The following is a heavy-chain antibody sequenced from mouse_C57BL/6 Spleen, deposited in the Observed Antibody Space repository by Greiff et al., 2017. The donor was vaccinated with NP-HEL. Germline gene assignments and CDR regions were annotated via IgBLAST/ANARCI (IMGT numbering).Heavy chain of an antibody. D-gene: IGHD2-14*01. CDR2: IYPGDGDT. CDR1: GYAFSSYW. V-gene: IGHV1-80*01. CDR3: ARGGYDDGFAY. J-gene: IGHJ3*01. Sequence: VHLVESGAELVKPGASVKISCKASGYAFSSYWMNWVKQRPGKGLEWIGQIYPGDGDTNYNGKFKGKATLTADKSSSTAYMQLSSLTSEDSAVYYCARGGYDDGFAYWGQGTLVTVSA.